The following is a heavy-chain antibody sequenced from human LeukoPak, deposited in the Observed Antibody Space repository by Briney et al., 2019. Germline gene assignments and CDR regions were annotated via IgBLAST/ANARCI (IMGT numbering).Heavy chain of an antibody. Sequence: GGSLRLSCAASGFTFSSYSMNWVRQAPGKGLEWVSSFSSSSSYIYYADSVKGRFTISRDNSKNTLYLQMNSLRAEDTAVYYCAKDMIPPMTTVVTLLSDYWGQGTLVTVSS. V-gene: IGHV3-21*01. D-gene: IGHD4-23*01. CDR3: AKDMIPPMTTVVTLLSDY. CDR1: GFTFSSYS. J-gene: IGHJ4*02. CDR2: FSSSSSYI.